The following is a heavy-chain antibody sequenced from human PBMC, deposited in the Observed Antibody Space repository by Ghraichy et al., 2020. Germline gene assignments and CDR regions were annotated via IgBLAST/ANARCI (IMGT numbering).Heavy chain of an antibody. Sequence: GGSLRLSCAASGFTFSSYAMHWVRQAPGKGLEWVAVISYDGSNKYYADSVKGRFTISRDNSKNTLYLQMNSLRAEDTAVYYCARDGLRLGYYYGMDVWGQGTTVTVSS. CDR1: GFTFSSYA. V-gene: IGHV3-30-3*01. CDR2: ISYDGSNK. CDR3: ARDGLRLGYYYGMDV. D-gene: IGHD5-12*01. J-gene: IGHJ6*02.